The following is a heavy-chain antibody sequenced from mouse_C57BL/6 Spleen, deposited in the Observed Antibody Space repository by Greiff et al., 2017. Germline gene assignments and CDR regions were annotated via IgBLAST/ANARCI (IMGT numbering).Heavy chain of an antibody. CDR1: GYAFSSYW. V-gene: IGHV1-80*01. Sequence: QVQLQQSGAELVKPGASVKISCKASGYAFSSYWMNWVKQRPGKGLEWIGQIYPGDGDTNYNGKFKGKATLTADKSSSTAYMQLSSLTSEDSAVYFCARNYYGPWYFDVWGTGTTVTVSS. J-gene: IGHJ1*03. D-gene: IGHD1-1*01. CDR2: IYPGDGDT. CDR3: ARNYYGPWYFDV.